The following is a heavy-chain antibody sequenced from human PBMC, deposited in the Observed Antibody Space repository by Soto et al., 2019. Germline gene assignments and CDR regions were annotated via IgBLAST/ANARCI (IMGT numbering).Heavy chain of an antibody. CDR2: IYSGGST. CDR1: GFSVSSNY. CDR3: ARATRYFGSFDS. V-gene: IGHV3-53*01. J-gene: IGHJ4*02. D-gene: IGHD3-16*01. Sequence: EVQLVESGGGLIQPGGSLRLSCAASGFSVSSNYMTWVRQAPGKGLEWVSIIYSGGSTYYSESVKGRTTISRDTSKNIVFLQVNSLRAEDTAVYYCARATRYFGSFDSWGQGTLVTVSS.